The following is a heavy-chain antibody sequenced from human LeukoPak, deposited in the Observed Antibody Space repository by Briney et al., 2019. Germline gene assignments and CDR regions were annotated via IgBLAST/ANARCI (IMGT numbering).Heavy chain of an antibody. Sequence: GASVKVSCKASGYTFTSYGISWVRQAPGHGLEWMGWISAYNGNTNYAQKLQGRVTMTTDTSTSTAYMELSSLRSDDTAVYYCARVGPDPTYEYVWGGYRDFDYWGQGTLVTVSS. V-gene: IGHV1-18*04. CDR2: ISAYNGNT. J-gene: IGHJ4*02. CDR3: ARVGPDPTYEYVWGGYRDFDY. CDR1: GYTFTSYG. D-gene: IGHD3-16*02.